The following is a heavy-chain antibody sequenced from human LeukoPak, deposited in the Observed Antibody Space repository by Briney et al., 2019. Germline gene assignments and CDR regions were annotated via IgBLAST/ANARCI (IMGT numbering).Heavy chain of an antibody. Sequence: SETLSLTCSVSGGSLSRHYWTWIRQPPGKGLEGVGDIFNSGRTNFNPSLKSRLTLSIDTSKNQFSLRLSSVTAADTAMYFCARDLGSGEYDFWGQGTLVTVSS. CDR1: GGSLSRHY. CDR3: ARDLGSGEYDF. D-gene: IGHD3-10*01. CDR2: IFNSGRT. J-gene: IGHJ4*02. V-gene: IGHV4-59*11.